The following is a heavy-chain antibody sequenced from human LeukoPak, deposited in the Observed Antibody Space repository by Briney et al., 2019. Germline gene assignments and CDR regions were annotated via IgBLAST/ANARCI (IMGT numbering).Heavy chain of an antibody. J-gene: IGHJ4*01. Sequence: PSETLSLTCTVSGGSITIGSDFWSWVRQPAGKGLEWIGRVNTSGVIKYNPSLKSRVTSSVDMSKNQFSLRLISVTAADTAVYYCAREWSYWGHGTLVTVSS. D-gene: IGHD3-3*01. CDR2: VNTSGVI. CDR1: GGSITIGSDF. CDR3: AREWSY. V-gene: IGHV4-61*02.